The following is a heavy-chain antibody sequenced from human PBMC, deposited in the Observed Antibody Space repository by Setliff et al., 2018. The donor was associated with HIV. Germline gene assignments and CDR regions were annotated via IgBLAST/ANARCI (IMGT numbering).Heavy chain of an antibody. Sequence: SETLSLTCSVSGVSISSYYWSWIRHSPGKGLEWIGIIFPGGATNYNPSLKSRATISVDTSENQFSLMLSSATAADTAVYYCARVTSSPGYFLDYWGQGTLVTVSS. CDR1: GVSISSYY. D-gene: IGHD1-1*01. CDR2: IFPGGAT. J-gene: IGHJ4*02. CDR3: ARVTSSPGYFLDY. V-gene: IGHV4-59*01.